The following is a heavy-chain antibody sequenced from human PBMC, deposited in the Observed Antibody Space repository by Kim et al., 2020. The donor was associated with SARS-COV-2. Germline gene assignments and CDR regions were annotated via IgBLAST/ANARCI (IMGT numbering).Heavy chain of an antibody. V-gene: IGHV7-4-1*02. CDR2: INTNTGNP. CDR1: GYTFTSYA. D-gene: IGHD2-2*01. CDR3: ARFSSTVVTPYYYYYGMDV. Sequence: ASVKVSCKASGYTFTSYAMNWVRQAPGQGLEWMGWINTNTGNPTYAQGFTGRFVFSLDTSVSTAYLQISSLKAEDTAVYYCARFSSTVVTPYYYYYGMDVWGQGTTVTVSS. J-gene: IGHJ6*02.